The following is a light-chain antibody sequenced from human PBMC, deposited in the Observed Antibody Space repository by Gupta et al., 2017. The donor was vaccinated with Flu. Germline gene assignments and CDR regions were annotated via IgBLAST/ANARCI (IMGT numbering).Light chain of an antibody. V-gene: IGLV1-47*01. CDR3: AAWDASWSESLL. J-gene: IGLJ2*01. CDR1: TSNIGDYY. Sequence: QSVLTQSPAASGAPGQKITISCSGGTSNIGDYYVYWYHQLPGTAPKVLIYRDSKRPSGVPDRFSGSKSGASASLTISGLRPEDEGDYYCAAWDASWSESLLFGGGTKLTV. CDR2: RDS.